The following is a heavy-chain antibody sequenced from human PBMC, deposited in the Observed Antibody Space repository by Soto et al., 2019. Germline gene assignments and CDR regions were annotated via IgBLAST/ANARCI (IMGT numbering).Heavy chain of an antibody. D-gene: IGHD5-12*01. J-gene: IGHJ6*02. Sequence: LRLSCAASGFTFSIYAMSWVRQAPGKGLEWVSAISGSGGSTYYADSVKGRFTISRDNSKNTLYLQMNSLRAEDTAVYYCEKSVEWWLRLTRYYYYGMDVWGQGTTVTVSS. CDR2: ISGSGGST. CDR3: EKSVEWWLRLTRYYYYGMDV. V-gene: IGHV3-23*01. CDR1: GFTFSIYA.